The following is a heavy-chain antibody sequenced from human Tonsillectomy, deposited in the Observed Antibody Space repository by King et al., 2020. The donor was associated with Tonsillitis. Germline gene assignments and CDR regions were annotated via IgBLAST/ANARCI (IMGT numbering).Heavy chain of an antibody. CDR3: AGGQRSFDFDD. V-gene: IGHV3-33*01. J-gene: IGHJ4*02. Sequence: VQLVESGGGVVQPGRSLRLSCAASRFTFSRFAMHWVRQAPGKGREGVAVVWSGGSNTYYADSVKDRFTISRDNSKNTVTLQMNSLRVDDTAVYYCAGGQRSFDFDDWGQGTLVIVSS. CDR1: RFTFSRFA. CDR2: VWSGGSNT.